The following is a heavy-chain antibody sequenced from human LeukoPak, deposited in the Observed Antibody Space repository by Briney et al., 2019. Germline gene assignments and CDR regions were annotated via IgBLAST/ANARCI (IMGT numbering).Heavy chain of an antibody. CDR1: GFTFGDYA. CDR2: IRSKAYGGTT. V-gene: IGHV3-49*03. J-gene: IGHJ4*02. D-gene: IGHD3-10*01. Sequence: GGSLRLSCTASGFTFGDYAMSWFRQAPGKGLEWVGFIRSKAYGGTTEYAASVKGRFTISRDDSKSIAYLQMNSLKTEDTAVYYCTRDSSTMVRGATYYFDYWGQGTLVTVSS. CDR3: TRDSSTMVRGATYYFDY.